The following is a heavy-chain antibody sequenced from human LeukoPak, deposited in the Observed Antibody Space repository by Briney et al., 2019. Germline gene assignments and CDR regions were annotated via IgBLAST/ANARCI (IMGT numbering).Heavy chain of an antibody. V-gene: IGHV3-7*01. CDR3: ARDMDNYYVSIDY. Sequence: GGSLRLSCAASGFTFSLYWMSWVRQVPGKGLEWLANIKPDGIETCHVDSVRGRFTISRDNARNSLYLQMNSVRAEDTGVYYCARDMDNYYVSIDYWGQGTLVTVSS. CDR2: IKPDGIET. CDR1: GFTFSLYW. D-gene: IGHD1-26*01. J-gene: IGHJ4*02.